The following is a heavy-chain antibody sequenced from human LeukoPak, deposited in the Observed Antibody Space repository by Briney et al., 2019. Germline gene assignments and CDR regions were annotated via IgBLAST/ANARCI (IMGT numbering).Heavy chain of an antibody. Sequence: GRSLRLSCAASGFTFDDYAMHWVRQAPGKGLEWVSGISWNSGSIGYADSVKGRFTISRDNAKNSLYLQMNSLRAEDMALYYCAKGADSSGWYEIDYWGQGTLVTVSS. CDR2: ISWNSGSI. D-gene: IGHD6-19*01. CDR3: AKGADSSGWYEIDY. CDR1: GFTFDDYA. V-gene: IGHV3-9*03. J-gene: IGHJ4*02.